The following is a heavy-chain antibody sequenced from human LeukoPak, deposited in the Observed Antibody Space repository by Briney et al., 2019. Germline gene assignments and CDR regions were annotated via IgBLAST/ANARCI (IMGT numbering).Heavy chain of an antibody. D-gene: IGHD6-13*01. CDR1: GDSISSSFYY. V-gene: IGHV4-39*07. Sequence: SETLSLTCTVSGDSISSSFYYWGWIRQPPGKGLEWIGSIYHTGSTYYNSSLKSRVTISVNTSKNQFSLKLNSVTAADTAVYYCARDFLPGYSISSFFDFWGQGTLVTVSS. CDR2: IYHTGST. J-gene: IGHJ4*02. CDR3: ARDFLPGYSISSFFDF.